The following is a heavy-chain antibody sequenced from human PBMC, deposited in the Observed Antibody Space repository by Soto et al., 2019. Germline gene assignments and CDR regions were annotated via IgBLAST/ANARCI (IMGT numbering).Heavy chain of an antibody. Sequence: SETLSLTCTVSGGSMSSYYWSWIRQPAGKGLEWIGRIHSSGGTNYNPSLKSRVTMSVDTSNNQFSLKLTSVTAADSAVYFCARVKTVDYYGMGVWGQGTTVTVSS. CDR2: IHSSGGT. V-gene: IGHV4-4*07. CDR3: ARVKTVDYYGMGV. J-gene: IGHJ6*02. CDR1: GGSMSSYY. D-gene: IGHD1-1*01.